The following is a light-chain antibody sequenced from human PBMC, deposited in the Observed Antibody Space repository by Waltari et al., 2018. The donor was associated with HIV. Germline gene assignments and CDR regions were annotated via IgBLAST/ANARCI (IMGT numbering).Light chain of an antibody. V-gene: IGKV3-15*01. CDR3: QQYYNWPPIT. CDR2: GAS. CDR1: KSISAN. J-gene: IGKJ5*01. Sequence: EIVMTQSPATLSVSPGERATLSCRASKSISANLAWYQQKPAQAPRLLIYGASTRATGVPARFGGSRSGTEFTLTIDSLQSEDSAIYYCQQYYNWPPITFGQGTRLEIK.